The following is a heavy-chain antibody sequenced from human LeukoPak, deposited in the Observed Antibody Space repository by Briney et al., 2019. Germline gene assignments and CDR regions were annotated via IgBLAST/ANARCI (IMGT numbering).Heavy chain of an antibody. CDR2: ISYDGSNK. Sequence: GGSLRLSCAASGFTFSSYAMHWVRQAPGKGLEWVAVISYDGSNKYYADSVKGRFTISRDNSKNTLYLQMNSLRAEDTAVYYCAREVRGIAVAGTGVRGFDYWGQGTLVTVSS. D-gene: IGHD6-19*01. CDR3: AREVRGIAVAGTGVRGFDY. J-gene: IGHJ4*02. CDR1: GFTFSSYA. V-gene: IGHV3-30-3*01.